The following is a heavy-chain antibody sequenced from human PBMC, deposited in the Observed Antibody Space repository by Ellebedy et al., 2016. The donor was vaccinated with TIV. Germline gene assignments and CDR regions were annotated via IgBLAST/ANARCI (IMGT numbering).Heavy chain of an antibody. V-gene: IGHV1-24*01. CDR3: ATYYRFGESTYFDY. CDR1: GYTLTELS. Sequence: AASVKVSCKVSGYTLTELSMHWVRQAPGKGLEWMGGFDPEDGETIYAQKFQGRVTMTEDTSTDTAYMELSSLRSEDTAVYYCATYYRFGESTYFDYWGQGTLVTVSS. D-gene: IGHD3-10*01. CDR2: FDPEDGET. J-gene: IGHJ4*02.